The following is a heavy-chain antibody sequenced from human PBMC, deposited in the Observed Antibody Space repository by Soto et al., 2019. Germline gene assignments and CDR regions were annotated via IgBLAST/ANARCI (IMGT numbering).Heavy chain of an antibody. CDR1: GGSISSSDSH. J-gene: IGHJ4*02. D-gene: IGHD1-1*01. CDR2: IPYTGDT. Sequence: QVKLQESGPGLVKPSQTLSLTCTVSGGSISSSDSHWSWIRQPPGAGLGWIGYIPYTGDTSSSPSLKSRLTISLDRSKNHFSLNLNSVTAADSAVYFCARDRTGTSEYDYWGQGTLVTVSS. V-gene: IGHV4-30-4*01. CDR3: ARDRTGTSEYDY.